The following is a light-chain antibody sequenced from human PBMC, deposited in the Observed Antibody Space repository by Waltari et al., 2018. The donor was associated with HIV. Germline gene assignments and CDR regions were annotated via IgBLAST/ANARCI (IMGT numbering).Light chain of an antibody. Sequence: QSVLTPQPSASGTPGQRVTIPCSGRSSNIGSNYVYWYQQLPGTAPKLLIYRNNQRPSGVPDRFSGSKSGTSASLAISGLRSEDETNYYCAAWDDSLSGLVFGGGTKLTVL. V-gene: IGLV1-47*01. CDR1: SSNIGSNY. CDR3: AAWDDSLSGLV. J-gene: IGLJ3*02. CDR2: RNN.